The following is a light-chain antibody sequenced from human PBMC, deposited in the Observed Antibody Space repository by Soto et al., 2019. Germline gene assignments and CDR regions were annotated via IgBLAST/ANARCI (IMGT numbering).Light chain of an antibody. CDR3: SSYTISSTLV. Sequence: QSALTQPASVSGSPGQSITISCTGTSSDVGGYNYVSWYQQHPGKAPKLMIYEVSNRPSGVSNRVSGSKSGNTASLTISGLQAEDEADYYSSSYTISSTLVFGGGTKLTVL. V-gene: IGLV2-14*01. CDR1: SSDVGGYNY. CDR2: EVS. J-gene: IGLJ2*01.